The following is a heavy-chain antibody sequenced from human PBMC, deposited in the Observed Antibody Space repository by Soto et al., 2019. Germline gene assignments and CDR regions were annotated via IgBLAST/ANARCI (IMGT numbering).Heavy chain of an antibody. CDR1: GYTFTSYA. CDR3: ARFARSSGATGS. J-gene: IGHJ4*02. Sequence: GASVKVSCKTSGYTFTSYAMHWVRQAPGQRLEWMGWINAGNGNTKYSQKFQGRVTITRDTSASTAYMELSSLRSEDTAVYFCARFARSSGATGSWGQGTLVTVSS. D-gene: IGHD1-26*01. CDR2: INAGNGNT. V-gene: IGHV1-3*01.